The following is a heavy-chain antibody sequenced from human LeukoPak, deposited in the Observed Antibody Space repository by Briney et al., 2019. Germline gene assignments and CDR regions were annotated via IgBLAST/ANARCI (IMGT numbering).Heavy chain of an antibody. J-gene: IGHJ4*02. V-gene: IGHV3-23*01. CDR1: GFTFSSYA. CDR2: ISGGGGNT. CDR3: AKAPGVGAVYYFDC. D-gene: IGHD1-26*01. Sequence: GGSLRLSCAASGFTFSSYAMSWVRQAPGKGLEWVSVISGGGGNTYYADSVKGRFTISRDNSKNTLYLQMNSLRAEDTAVYYCAKAPGVGAVYYFDCWGQGTLVIVSS.